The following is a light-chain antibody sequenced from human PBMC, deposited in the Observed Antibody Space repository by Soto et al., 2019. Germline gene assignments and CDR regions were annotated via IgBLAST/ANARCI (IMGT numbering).Light chain of an antibody. Sequence: QSVLTQPPSASGSPGQSVTISCTGTSSDVGGYNYVSWYQQHPGKAPKLMIYEVNKRPSGVPDRFSGSKSGNTAPLTVSGLQVEDEADYYCSSYAGSDNFVFGTGTKVTVL. J-gene: IGLJ1*01. V-gene: IGLV2-8*01. CDR1: SSDVGGYNY. CDR3: SSYAGSDNFV. CDR2: EVN.